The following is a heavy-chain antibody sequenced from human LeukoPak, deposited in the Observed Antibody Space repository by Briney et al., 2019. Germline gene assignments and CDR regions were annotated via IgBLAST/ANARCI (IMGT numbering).Heavy chain of an antibody. D-gene: IGHD3-22*01. CDR3: ARTDSSGYYDY. J-gene: IGHJ4*02. Sequence: PGGSLRLSCAASGFTVSSNYMTWVRQAPGKGLEWVSIFYSGGSTYYADSVKGRFTISRDNSENTLYLQMNSLRAEDTAVYYCARTDSSGYYDYWGQGTLVTVSS. CDR1: GFTVSSNY. V-gene: IGHV3-53*01. CDR2: FYSGGST.